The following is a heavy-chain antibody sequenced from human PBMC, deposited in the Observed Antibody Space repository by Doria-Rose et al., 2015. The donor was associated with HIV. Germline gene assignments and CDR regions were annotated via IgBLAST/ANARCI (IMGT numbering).Heavy chain of an antibody. V-gene: IGHV2-26*01. J-gene: IGHJ4*02. Sequence: QITLRESGPVLVKPTETLTLTCTVSGVSLSSPGMGVSWIRQPPGKALEWLANIFSDDVRYYNASLKSRLTISRGTSKSQVVLTMTDMDPVDTATYYCARIKSSRWYHKYYFDFWGQGTLVIVSA. CDR2: IFSDDVR. CDR3: ARIKSSRWYHKYYFDF. D-gene: IGHD6-13*01. CDR1: GVSLSSPGMG.